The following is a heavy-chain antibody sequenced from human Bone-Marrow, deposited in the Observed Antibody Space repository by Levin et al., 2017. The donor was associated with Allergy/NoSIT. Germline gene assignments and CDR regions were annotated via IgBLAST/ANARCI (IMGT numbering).Heavy chain of an antibody. J-gene: IGHJ6*02. D-gene: IGHD2-2*01. V-gene: IGHV1-45*02. CDR3: ATVDEAYQVLDYYGLDV. CDR2: ITSFNDNT. CDR1: GDTFTYRY. Sequence: RASVKVSCKPSGDTFTYRYLHWVRQAPGQAPEWMGWITSFNDNTKYAQKFQDRITISRDRSLNTAYMELSSLTSEDTAVYYCATVDEAYQVLDYYGLDVWGQGTTVTVSS.